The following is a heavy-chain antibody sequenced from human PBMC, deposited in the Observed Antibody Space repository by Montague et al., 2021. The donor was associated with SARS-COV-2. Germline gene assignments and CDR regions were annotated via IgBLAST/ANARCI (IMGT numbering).Heavy chain of an antibody. CDR2: ISYSGST. V-gene: IGHV4-59*13. CDR3: ARDLYDSAGYLRDAFDI. J-gene: IGHJ3*02. Sequence: SETLSLTCTVSGGSISGYCWSWIRQTPGKGLEWIGDISYSGSTNYSPSLKSRVTIFLDTSKNQFSLKLSSVTAADTAVYFCARDLYDSAGYLRDAFDIWGQGTMVTVSS. CDR1: GGSISGYC. D-gene: IGHD3-22*01.